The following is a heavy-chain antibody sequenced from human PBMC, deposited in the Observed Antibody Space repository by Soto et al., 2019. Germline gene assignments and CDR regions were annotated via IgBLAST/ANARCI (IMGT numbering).Heavy chain of an antibody. CDR2: IVVGSGNT. Sequence: SVKVSRKASGFTFTSSAVQWVRQARGQRLEWIGWIVVGSGNTNYAQKLQERVTITRDVSTSTAYMELSSLRSEDTAVYYCAASSRTTNFRYYYYGMDVWGQGTTVTVSS. CDR1: GFTFTSSA. D-gene: IGHD1-7*01. J-gene: IGHJ6*02. CDR3: AASSRTTNFRYYYYGMDV. V-gene: IGHV1-58*01.